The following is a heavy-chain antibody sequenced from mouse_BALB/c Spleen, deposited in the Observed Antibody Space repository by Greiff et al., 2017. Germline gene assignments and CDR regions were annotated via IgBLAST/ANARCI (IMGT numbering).Heavy chain of an antibody. CDR1: GFAFSSYD. J-gene: IGHJ4*01. CDR3: ARHQLRLPYAMDY. CDR2: ISSGGGST. Sequence: EVQGVESGGGLVKPGGSLKLSCAASGFAFSSYDMSWVRQTPEKRLEWVAYISSGGGSTYYPDTVKGRFTISRDNAKNTLYLQMSSLKSEDTAMYYCARHQLRLPYAMDYWGQGTSVTVSS. V-gene: IGHV5-12-1*01. D-gene: IGHD1-2*01.